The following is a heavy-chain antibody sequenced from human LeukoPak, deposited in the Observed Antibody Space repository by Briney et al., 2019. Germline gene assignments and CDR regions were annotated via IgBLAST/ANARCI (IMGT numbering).Heavy chain of an antibody. J-gene: IGHJ5*02. CDR1: GGSFSGYY. CDR2: INHSGST. CDR3: ARGFEGTSYSNWFDP. Sequence: SETLSLTCAVYGGSFSGYYWSWIRQPPGKALEWIGEINHSGSTNYNPSLKSRVTISVDTSKNQFSLKLSSVTAADTAVYYCARGFEGTSYSNWFDPWGQGTLVTVSS. D-gene: IGHD2-2*01. V-gene: IGHV4-34*01.